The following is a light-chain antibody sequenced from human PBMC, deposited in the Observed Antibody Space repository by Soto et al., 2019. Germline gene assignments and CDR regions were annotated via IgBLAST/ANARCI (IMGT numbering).Light chain of an antibody. CDR1: NSDVGGYDY. CDR3: SSYTDSATRV. Sequence: QSVLTQPASVSGSPGQSITISCTGTNSDVGGYDYVSWYQQYPGKAPKVIIYEVRKRPSGISNRFSGSKSGNMASLTISGLQAVDEAHYYCSSYTDSATRVFGTGTKLTVL. J-gene: IGLJ1*01. V-gene: IGLV2-14*01. CDR2: EVR.